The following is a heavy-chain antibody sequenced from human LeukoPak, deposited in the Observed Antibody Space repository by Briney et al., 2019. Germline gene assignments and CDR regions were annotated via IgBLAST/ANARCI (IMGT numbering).Heavy chain of an antibody. Sequence: PSETLSLTCAVYGGSFSGYYWSWIRQPPGKGLEWIGEINHSGSTNYNPSLKSRVTISVDTSKNQFSLKLSSVTAADTAVYYCARHGWQGSSGWYLRIRTPFDYWGQGTLVTVSS. V-gene: IGHV4-34*01. CDR3: ARHGWQGSSGWYLRIRTPFDY. CDR1: GGSFSGYY. J-gene: IGHJ4*02. CDR2: INHSGST. D-gene: IGHD6-19*01.